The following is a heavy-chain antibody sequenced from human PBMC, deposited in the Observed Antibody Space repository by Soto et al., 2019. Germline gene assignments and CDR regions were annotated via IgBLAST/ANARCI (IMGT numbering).Heavy chain of an antibody. J-gene: IGHJ6*02. D-gene: IGHD3-3*01. CDR3: ARDSSTYYDFWSGYPSYYYGMDV. CDR1: GFTFSSYS. Sequence: GGSLRLSCAASGFTFSSYSMNWVRQAPGKGLEWVSSISSSSSYIYYADSVKGRFTISRDNAKNSLYLQMNSLRAEDTAVYYCARDSSTYYDFWSGYPSYYYGMDVWGQGTTGTSP. V-gene: IGHV3-21*01. CDR2: ISSSSSYI.